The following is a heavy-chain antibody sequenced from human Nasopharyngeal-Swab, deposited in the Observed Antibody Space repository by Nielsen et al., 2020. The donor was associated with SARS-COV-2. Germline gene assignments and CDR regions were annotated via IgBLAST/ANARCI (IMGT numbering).Heavy chain of an antibody. J-gene: IGHJ3*02. Sequence: SVKVSCKASGGTFSSYAISWVRQAPGQGLEWMGRIIPILGIANYAQKFQGRVTITADKSTSTAYMELSSLRSEDTAVYYCATVSIEMATINAFDIWGQGTMVTVSS. D-gene: IGHD5-24*01. CDR3: ATVSIEMATINAFDI. V-gene: IGHV1-69*04. CDR2: IIPILGIA. CDR1: GGTFSSYA.